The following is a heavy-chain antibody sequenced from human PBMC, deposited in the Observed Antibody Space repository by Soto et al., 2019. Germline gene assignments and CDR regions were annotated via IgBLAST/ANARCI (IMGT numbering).Heavy chain of an antibody. D-gene: IGHD6-6*01. CDR1: GFTFDDYA. Sequence: GGSLRLSCAASGFTFDDYAMHWVRQAPGKGLEWVSGISWNSGSIGYADSVKGRFTNSRDNAKNSLYLQMNSLRAEDTALYYCAKDIGYSSSSSAFDIWGQGTMVTVSS. J-gene: IGHJ3*02. CDR2: ISWNSGSI. CDR3: AKDIGYSSSSSAFDI. V-gene: IGHV3-9*01.